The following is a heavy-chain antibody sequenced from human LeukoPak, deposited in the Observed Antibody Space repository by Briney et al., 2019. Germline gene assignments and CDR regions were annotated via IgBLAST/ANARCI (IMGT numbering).Heavy chain of an antibody. CDR2: INPLNGNT. V-gene: IGHV1-18*04. Sequence: ASVKVSCKASGYRFTMYGVTWVRQAPGRGPEWVGWINPLNGNTHFSQNFQARLTMVADTSTTTAYMELRSLKSDDTAVYYCGSTPENYWGQGTLVTVSS. CDR1: GYRFTMYG. J-gene: IGHJ4*02. CDR3: GSTPENY.